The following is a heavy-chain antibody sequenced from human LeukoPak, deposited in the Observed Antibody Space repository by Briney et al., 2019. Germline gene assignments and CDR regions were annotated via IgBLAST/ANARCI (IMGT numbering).Heavy chain of an antibody. V-gene: IGHV4-34*01. J-gene: IGHJ4*02. CDR3: ARGYSSSWYVGY. CDR2: INHSGST. D-gene: IGHD6-13*01. CDR1: GGSFSGYY. Sequence: SETLSLTCAVYGGSFSGYYWSWIRQPPGKGLEWIGEINHSGSTNYNPSLKSRVTISVDTSKNQFSLKLSSVTAADTAVCYCARGYSSSWYVGYWGQGTLVTVSS.